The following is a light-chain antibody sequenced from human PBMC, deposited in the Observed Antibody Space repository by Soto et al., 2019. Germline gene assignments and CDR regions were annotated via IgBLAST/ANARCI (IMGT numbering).Light chain of an antibody. CDR2: GAS. J-gene: IGKJ5*01. CDR3: QHYQSGHPIT. V-gene: IGKV3-20*01. Sequence: EILLTQSPDTLSLSPGERATLSCRPAQSVGTRLAWYQHKTGQAPRLLISGASSRATGIPDRFTGSGSETSFTLTISRLEPEDFALYYCQHYQSGHPITFGQGTRLEIK. CDR1: QSVGTR.